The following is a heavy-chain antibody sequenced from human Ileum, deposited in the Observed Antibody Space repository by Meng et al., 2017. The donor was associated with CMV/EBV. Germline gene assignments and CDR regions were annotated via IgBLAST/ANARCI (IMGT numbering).Heavy chain of an antibody. V-gene: IGHV4-4*07. CDR2: IHIGGTT. Sequence: QVRLQGSGPGLVKPSETLSLTCTVSSDSISRNYWNWTRQPAGKGLESIGRIHIGGTTDYNPSLKSRVTMSVDTSKNQLSLKLTSVTAADTAVYYCARGYCSGATCYPYYFDYWGQGTLVTVSS. CDR3: ARGYCSGATCYPYYFDY. CDR1: SDSISRNY. D-gene: IGHD2-15*01. J-gene: IGHJ4*02.